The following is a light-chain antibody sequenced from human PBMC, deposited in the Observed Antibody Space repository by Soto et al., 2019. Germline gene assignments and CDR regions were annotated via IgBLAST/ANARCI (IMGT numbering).Light chain of an antibody. CDR1: QRVSNF. V-gene: IGKV3-11*01. J-gene: IGKJ5*01. CDR2: DAS. Sequence: EIVLTQSPATLSLSPGEGATLSCRASQRVSNFLVWYQQKPGQAPRLLIYDASNRATGIPARFSGSGSGTDFTLTISSLEPEDFAVYYCQQRSNWPRSFGQGTRLDIK. CDR3: QQRSNWPRS.